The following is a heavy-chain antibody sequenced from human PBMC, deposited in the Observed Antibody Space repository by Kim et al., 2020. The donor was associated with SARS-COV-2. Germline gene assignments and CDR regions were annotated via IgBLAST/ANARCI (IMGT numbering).Heavy chain of an antibody. Sequence: YQAGSGEGRFTISRENSKNTLYLQMNSLRAEDTAVYYCARDDYGDYGAFDIWGQGTMVTVSS. V-gene: IGHV3-30*07. D-gene: IGHD4-17*01. CDR3: ARDDYGDYGAFDI. J-gene: IGHJ3*02.